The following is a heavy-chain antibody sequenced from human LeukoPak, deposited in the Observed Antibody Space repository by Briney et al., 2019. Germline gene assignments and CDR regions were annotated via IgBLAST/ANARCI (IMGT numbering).Heavy chain of an antibody. CDR2: INHSGST. Sequence: SETLSLTCAVYGGSFSGYYWSWIRQPPGKGLEWIGEINHSGSTNYNPSLKSRVTISVDTSKNQFSLRLSSVTAADTAVYYCARELRYFDWLLYFDYWGQGTLVTVSS. CDR1: GGSFSGYY. D-gene: IGHD3-9*01. V-gene: IGHV4-34*01. CDR3: ARELRYFDWLLYFDY. J-gene: IGHJ4*02.